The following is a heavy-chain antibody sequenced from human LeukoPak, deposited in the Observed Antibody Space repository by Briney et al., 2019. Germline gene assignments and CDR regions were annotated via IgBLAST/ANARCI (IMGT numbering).Heavy chain of an antibody. V-gene: IGHV3-48*01. CDR3: ARRSPGGSYYFDY. CDR2: VSTSSSTI. D-gene: IGHD3-16*01. J-gene: IGHJ4*02. CDR1: GFTFSSYT. Sequence: GGSLRLSCAASGFTFSSYTMNWVRLAPGKGLEWVSYVSTSSSTIYYVDSVKGRFTISRDNAKNSLYLQMNSLRAEDTAVYYCARRSPGGSYYFDYWGQGTLVTVSS.